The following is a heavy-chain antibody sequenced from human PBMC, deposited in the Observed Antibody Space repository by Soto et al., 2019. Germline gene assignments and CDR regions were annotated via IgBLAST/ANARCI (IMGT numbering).Heavy chain of an antibody. D-gene: IGHD3-9*01. CDR3: ATDKVAFDM. Sequence: ASVKVSCKASGFTFTSSAVQWVRQAPGQGLEWMGWVNTKTGGTKYAQKFQGRVTMTRDTSINTAYMEVSRLRSDDTAVYYCATDKVAFDMWGQGTMVTVSS. CDR2: VNTKTGGT. V-gene: IGHV1-2*02. CDR1: GFTFTSSA. J-gene: IGHJ3*02.